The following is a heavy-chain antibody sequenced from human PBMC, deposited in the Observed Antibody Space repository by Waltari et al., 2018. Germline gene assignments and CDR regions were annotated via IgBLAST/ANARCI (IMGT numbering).Heavy chain of an antibody. V-gene: IGHV2-70*15. J-gene: IGHJ4*02. CDR1: VFSLSTHGMC. Sequence: QVTLRESGPALVKPPQTLTLTCPFSVFSLSTHGMCVSWIRQPQGKALEWLASIDWDDDKYYSTSLKTRLTICKDTSKNQGVLTMTNMEPVDTATYYCARILDGKLERLGVFDYWGQGTLVTVSS. D-gene: IGHD1-1*01. CDR3: ARILDGKLERLGVFDY. CDR2: IDWDDDK.